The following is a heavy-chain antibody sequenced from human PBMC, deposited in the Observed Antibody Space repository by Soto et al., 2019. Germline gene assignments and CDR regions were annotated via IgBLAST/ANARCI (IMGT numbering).Heavy chain of an antibody. Sequence: QVQLVESGGGVVQPGRSLRLSCAASGFTFSSYGMHWVRQAPGKGLEWVAVISYDGSNKYYADSVKGRFTISRDNSKNTLYLQMNSLRAEDTAVYYCAKTPLDTDIFDYWGQGTLVTVSS. V-gene: IGHV3-30*18. CDR1: GFTFSSYG. J-gene: IGHJ4*02. CDR3: AKTPLDTDIFDY. D-gene: IGHD5-18*01. CDR2: ISYDGSNK.